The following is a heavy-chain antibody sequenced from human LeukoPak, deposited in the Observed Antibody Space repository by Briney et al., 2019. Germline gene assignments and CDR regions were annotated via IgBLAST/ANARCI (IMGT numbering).Heavy chain of an antibody. D-gene: IGHD3-10*02. Sequence: PGGSLRLSCAASGFTFSDYSMNWVRQTPRKGLEWVSCISGSGSYIYYADSVKGRFTISRDNAKNSLYLQMNSLRAEDTAVYYCAELDITMIGGVWGKGTTVTISS. V-gene: IGHV3-21*01. CDR3: AELDITMIGGV. CDR1: GFTFSDYS. CDR2: ISGSGSYI. J-gene: IGHJ6*04.